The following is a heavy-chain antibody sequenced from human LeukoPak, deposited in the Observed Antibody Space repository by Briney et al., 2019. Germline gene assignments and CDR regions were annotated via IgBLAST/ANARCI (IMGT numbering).Heavy chain of an antibody. CDR3: ARATMIVVVSPDFDY. J-gene: IGHJ4*02. Sequence: GGSLRLSCAASGFTFSSYSMNWVRQAPGKGLEWVSSISSSSSYIYYADSVKGRFTISRDNAKNSLYLQMNSLRAEDTAVYYCARATMIVVVSPDFDYWGQGTLVTVSS. CDR1: GFTFSSYS. V-gene: IGHV3-21*01. CDR2: ISSSSSYI. D-gene: IGHD3-22*01.